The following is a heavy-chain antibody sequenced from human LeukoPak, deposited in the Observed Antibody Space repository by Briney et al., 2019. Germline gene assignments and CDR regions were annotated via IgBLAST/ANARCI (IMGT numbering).Heavy chain of an antibody. V-gene: IGHV3-20*04. CDR1: GFTFDDYG. CDR2: ISWNGGST. J-gene: IGHJ5*02. CDR3: ARDQSVWFGAQAFDP. D-gene: IGHD3-10*01. Sequence: GGSLRLSCAASGFTFDDYGMSWVRQAPGKGLEWVSGISWNGGSTGYVDSVKGRFTISRDNAKNSLYLQMNSLRAEDTAVYYCARDQSVWFGAQAFDPWGQGTLVTVSS.